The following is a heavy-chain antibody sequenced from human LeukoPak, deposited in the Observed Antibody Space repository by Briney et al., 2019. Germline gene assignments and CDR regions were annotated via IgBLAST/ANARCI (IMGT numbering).Heavy chain of an antibody. D-gene: IGHD5-18*01. CDR1: GGSISSSSYY. V-gene: IGHV4-39*01. CDR2: IYYSGST. Sequence: SETLSLTCTVSGGSISSSSYYWGWIRQPPGKGLEWIGSIYYSGSTYYNPSLKSRVTISVDTSKNQFSLKLSSVTAADTASYYCARGYAYGPNYYFDYWGQGALVTVSS. J-gene: IGHJ4*02. CDR3: ARGYAYGPNYYFDY.